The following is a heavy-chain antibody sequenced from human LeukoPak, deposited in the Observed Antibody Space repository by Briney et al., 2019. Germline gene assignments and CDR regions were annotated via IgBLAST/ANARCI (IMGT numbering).Heavy chain of an antibody. CDR1: GGSISSSSYY. V-gene: IGHV4-39*07. D-gene: IGHD3-10*01. Sequence: ETLSLTCTVSGGSISSSSYYWGWIRQPPGKGLEWIGSIYYSGSTYYNPSLKSRVTISVDTSKNQFSLKLSSVTAADTAVYYCARVSLVRGAPDYYFDYWGQGTLVTVSS. J-gene: IGHJ4*02. CDR3: ARVSLVRGAPDYYFDY. CDR2: IYYSGST.